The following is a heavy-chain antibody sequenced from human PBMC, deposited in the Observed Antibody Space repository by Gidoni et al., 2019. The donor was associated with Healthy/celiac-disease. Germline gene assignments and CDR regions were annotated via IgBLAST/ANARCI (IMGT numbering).Heavy chain of an antibody. D-gene: IGHD5-12*01. V-gene: IGHV3-30-3*01. Sequence: QVQLVESGGGVVQPGRSLRLSCAASGFTFSSYAMHWVRQAPGKGLEWVAVISYDGSNKYYADSVKGRFTISRDNSKNTLYLQMNSLRAEDTAVYYCARAAVWWLRLDYWGQGTLVTVSS. CDR1: GFTFSSYA. CDR2: ISYDGSNK. J-gene: IGHJ4*02. CDR3: ARAAVWWLRLDY.